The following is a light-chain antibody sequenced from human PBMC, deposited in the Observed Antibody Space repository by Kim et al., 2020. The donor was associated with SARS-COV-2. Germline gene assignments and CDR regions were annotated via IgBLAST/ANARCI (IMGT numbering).Light chain of an antibody. CDR3: QQTFTTPYT. Sequence: DIQMTQSPSSLSASVGDRVTITCRASQNIRNYLNWYRQKPGKAPKLLIYAASSLQTGVPSRFSGSGSGTDFTLTISTLQPEDFAIFYCQQTFTTPYTFGQGTKLEIK. J-gene: IGKJ2*01. CDR1: QNIRNY. CDR2: AAS. V-gene: IGKV1-39*01.